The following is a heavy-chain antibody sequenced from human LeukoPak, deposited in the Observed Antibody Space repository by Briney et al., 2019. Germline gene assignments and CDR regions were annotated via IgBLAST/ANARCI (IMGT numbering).Heavy chain of an antibody. CDR3: AKDWGEATVTNWFDP. D-gene: IGHD4-11*01. V-gene: IGHV3-30*18. CDR2: ISYDGSNK. Sequence: LSLTCTVSGGSISSSSYYWGWIRQAPGKGLEWVAVISYDGSNKFYADSVKGRFTISRDNSKNTLFLQMNSLRPEDTAVYYCAKDWGEATVTNWFDPWGQGTLVTVSS. CDR1: GGSISSSS. J-gene: IGHJ5*02.